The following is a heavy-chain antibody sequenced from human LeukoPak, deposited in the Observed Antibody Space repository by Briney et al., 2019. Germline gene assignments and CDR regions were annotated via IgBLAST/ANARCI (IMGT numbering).Heavy chain of an antibody. Sequence: GRSLRLSCAASGFTFDDYAMHWVRQAPGKGLEWVSGISWNSGSIGYADSVKGRFTISRDNAKNSLYLQMNSLRAEDTAVYYCARDPLCGGDCSTGDYWGQGTLVTVSS. CDR1: GFTFDDYA. CDR3: ARDPLCGGDCSTGDY. D-gene: IGHD2-21*02. J-gene: IGHJ4*02. V-gene: IGHV3-9*01. CDR2: ISWNSGSI.